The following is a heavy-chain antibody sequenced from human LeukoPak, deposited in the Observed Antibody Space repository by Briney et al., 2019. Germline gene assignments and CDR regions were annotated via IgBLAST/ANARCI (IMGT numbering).Heavy chain of an antibody. V-gene: IGHV3-30*18. D-gene: IGHD3-10*01. CDR2: ISYDGSNK. CDR1: GFTFSSYG. CDR3: AKVMVRGVITNFDY. Sequence: GGSLRLSCAASGFTFSSYGMHWVRQAPGKGLEWVAVISYDGSNKYYADSVKGRFTISRDNSKNTLYLQMNSLRAEDTAVYYCAKVMVRGVITNFDYWGQGTLVTVSS. J-gene: IGHJ4*02.